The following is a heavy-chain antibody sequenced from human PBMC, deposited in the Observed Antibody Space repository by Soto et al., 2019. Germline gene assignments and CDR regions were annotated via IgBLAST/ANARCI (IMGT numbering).Heavy chain of an antibody. Sequence: KPSETLSLTCTVSGDSITSYYWTWIRQAAGKRLECIGRVFSSGTTNYNPSLKSRVTMSVDTSKNQLSLKLTSVTAADTAVYYCARVGDSGYYWYFDYWGQGALVTVSS. CDR2: VFSSGTT. V-gene: IGHV4-4*07. J-gene: IGHJ4*02. CDR1: GDSITSYY. D-gene: IGHD3-22*01. CDR3: ARVGDSGYYWYFDY.